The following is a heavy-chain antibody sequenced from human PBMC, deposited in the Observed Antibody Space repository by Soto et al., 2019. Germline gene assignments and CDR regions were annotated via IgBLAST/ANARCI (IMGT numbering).Heavy chain of an antibody. Sequence: QVQLVQSGAEVKRPGSSVKVSCMASGGTFSTDAISWVRQAPGQGLEWMGRVIPLLGMSNYAQQFQGRVTITAAKSTSTSYMELSSLSSDDTAVYYCAREPRTDTFDMWGQGTTVIVSS. CDR2: VIPLLGMS. CDR1: GGTFSTDA. V-gene: IGHV1-69*04. CDR3: AREPRTDTFDM. J-gene: IGHJ3*02.